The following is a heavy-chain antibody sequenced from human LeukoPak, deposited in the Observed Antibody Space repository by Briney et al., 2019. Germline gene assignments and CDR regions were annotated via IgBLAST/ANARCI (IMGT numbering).Heavy chain of an antibody. V-gene: IGHV4-59*01. CDR1: GGSISSYY. J-gene: IGHJ5*02. CDR3: ARGNIVVVPAAIKKYNWFDP. D-gene: IGHD2-2*01. CDR2: IYYSGST. Sequence: PSETLSLTCTVSGGSISSYYWSWIRQPPGKGLEWIGYIYYSGSTNYNPSLKSRVTISVDTSKNQFSLKLSSVTAADTAVYYCARGNIVVVPAAIKKYNWFDPWGQGTLVTVSS.